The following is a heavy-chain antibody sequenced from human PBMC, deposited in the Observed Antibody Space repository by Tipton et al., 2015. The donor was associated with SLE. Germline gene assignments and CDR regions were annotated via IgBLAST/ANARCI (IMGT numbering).Heavy chain of an antibody. D-gene: IGHD3-22*01. J-gene: IGHJ4*02. CDR2: IKQDGSEK. V-gene: IGHV3-7*01. CDR1: GFTFDDYG. CDR3: ARLVN. Sequence: SLRLSCAASGFTFDDYGMTWVRQAPGKGLEWVASIKQDGSEKYYVDSVKGRFTISRDNAKNSLYLQMTSLRAEDTAVYYCARLVNWGQGTLVTVSS.